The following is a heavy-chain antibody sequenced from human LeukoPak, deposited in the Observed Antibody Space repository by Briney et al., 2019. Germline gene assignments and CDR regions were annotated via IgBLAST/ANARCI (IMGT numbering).Heavy chain of an antibody. CDR2: IGTAGDT. V-gene: IGHV3-13*01. CDR3: ARASLYMGWFNP. CDR1: VFTLSSYD. J-gene: IGHJ5*02. Sequence: GGSLRLSCAASVFTLSSYDMHWVRQGTGQGRGWVSGIGTAGDTYYPGSVKGRFTISRENAKSSLYLQMNSLRAGDTAVYYCARASLYMGWFNPWGQGTLVTVSS.